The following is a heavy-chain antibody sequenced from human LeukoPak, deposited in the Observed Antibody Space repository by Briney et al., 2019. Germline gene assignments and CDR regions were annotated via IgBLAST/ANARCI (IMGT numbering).Heavy chain of an antibody. V-gene: IGHV1-69*13. CDR1: GGTFSSYA. CDR2: IIPIFGTA. J-gene: IGHJ6*02. Sequence: SVKVSCKASGGTFSSYAISWVRQAPGQGLEWMGGIIPIFGTANYAQKFQGRDTITADESTSTAYMELSSLRSEDTAVYYCARHAPYYYDSSGNYGMDVWGQGTTVTVSS. D-gene: IGHD3-22*01. CDR3: ARHAPYYYDSSGNYGMDV.